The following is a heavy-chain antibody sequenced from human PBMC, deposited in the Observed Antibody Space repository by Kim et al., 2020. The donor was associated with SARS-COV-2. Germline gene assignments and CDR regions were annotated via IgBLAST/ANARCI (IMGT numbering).Heavy chain of an antibody. CDR3: ARAPNAGYYYDSSCYFT. J-gene: IGHJ4*02. CDR2: IYYSGST. V-gene: IGHV4-30-4*01. Sequence: SETLSLTCTVSGGSISSGDYYWSWIRQPPGKGLEWIGYIYYSGSTYYNPSLKSRVTISVDTSKNQFSLKLSSVTAADTAVYYCARAPNAGYYYDSSCYFTWGQGTLVTVSS. D-gene: IGHD3-22*01. CDR1: GGSISSGDYY.